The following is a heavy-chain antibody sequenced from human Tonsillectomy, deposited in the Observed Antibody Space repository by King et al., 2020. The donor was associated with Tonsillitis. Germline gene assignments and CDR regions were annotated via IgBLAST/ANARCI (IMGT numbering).Heavy chain of an antibody. CDR3: ARDRGTIGFDP. J-gene: IGHJ5*02. V-gene: IGHV1-69*01. CDR2: NIPIFGTV. D-gene: IGHD3-9*01. Sequence: QLVQSGAEVKKPGSSVKVSCKASGGTFSRYAITWVRQAPGQGLEWMGENIPIFGTVNYAQKFQGRVTITADESASTAYMELSSLRSEDTAVYYCARDRGTIGFDPWGQGTLVTVSS. CDR1: GGTFSRYA.